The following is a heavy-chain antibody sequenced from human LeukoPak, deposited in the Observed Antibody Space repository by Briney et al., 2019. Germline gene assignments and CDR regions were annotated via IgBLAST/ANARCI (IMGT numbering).Heavy chain of an antibody. V-gene: IGHV4-39*07. CDR3: ARAPVGATSYFDY. D-gene: IGHD1-26*01. Sequence: SETLSLTCTVSGGSISSSSYYWGWIRQPPGKGLEWIGEIYHSGSTNYNPSLKSRVTISVDKSKNQFSLKLSSVTAADTAVYYCARAPVGATSYFDYWGQGTLVTVSS. J-gene: IGHJ4*02. CDR2: IYHSGST. CDR1: GGSISSSSYY.